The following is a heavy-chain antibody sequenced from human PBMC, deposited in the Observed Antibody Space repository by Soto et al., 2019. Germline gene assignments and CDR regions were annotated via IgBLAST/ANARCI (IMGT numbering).Heavy chain of an antibody. CDR2: ISSSSSYI. CDR3: AREGIAVAGYYFDS. D-gene: IGHD6-19*01. J-gene: IGHJ4*02. CDR1: GFTFSSYS. Sequence: EVQLVESGGGLVKPGGSLRLSCAASGFTFSSYSMNWVRQAPGKGLEWVSSISSSSSYIYYADSVKGRFTISRDNAKNSLYLHMNSLRAEDTAVYYCAREGIAVAGYYFDSWGQGTLVTVSS. V-gene: IGHV3-21*01.